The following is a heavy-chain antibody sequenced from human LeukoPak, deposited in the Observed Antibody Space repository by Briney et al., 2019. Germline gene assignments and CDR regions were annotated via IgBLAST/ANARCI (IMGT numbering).Heavy chain of an antibody. CDR2: IRYDGSNK. D-gene: IGHD3-22*01. J-gene: IGHJ4*02. Sequence: GGSLRLSCAASGFTFSSYGMHWGRQAPGKGLEWVAFIRYDGSNKYYADSVKGRFTISRDNSKNTLYLQMNRLRAEDTAVYYCAKDKMRYYYDSSGYDYWGQGTLVTVSS. CDR1: GFTFSSYG. CDR3: AKDKMRYYYDSSGYDY. V-gene: IGHV3-30*02.